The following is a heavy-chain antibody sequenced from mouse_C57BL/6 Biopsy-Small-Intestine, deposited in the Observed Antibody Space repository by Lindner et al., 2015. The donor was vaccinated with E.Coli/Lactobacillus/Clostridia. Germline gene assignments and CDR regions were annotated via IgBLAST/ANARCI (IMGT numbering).Heavy chain of an antibody. CDR1: GYTFTSYT. CDR3: ARGPYSNYDYYAMDY. Sequence: VQLQESGAELARPGASVKMSCKASGYTFTSYTMHWVKQRPGQGLEWIGYINPSSGYTKYNQKFKDKATLTADKSSSTAYMQLSSLTSEDSAVYYCARGPYSNYDYYAMDYWGQGTSVTVSS. J-gene: IGHJ4*01. D-gene: IGHD2-5*01. V-gene: IGHV1-4*01. CDR2: INPSSGYT.